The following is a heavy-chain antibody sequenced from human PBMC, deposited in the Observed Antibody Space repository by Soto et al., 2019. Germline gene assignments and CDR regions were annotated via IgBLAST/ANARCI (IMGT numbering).Heavy chain of an antibody. Sequence: QVQLVQSGAEVKKPGASVKVSCKSSGYTFTSYGISCVRQAPGQGLEWMGWISAYNGNTNYAQKLQGRVTMTTDTFTGTAYMELRSLRPDYTAVYYCAIPRGYSYGFDYWGQGTLVTVSS. CDR1: GYTFTSYG. J-gene: IGHJ4*02. V-gene: IGHV1-18*01. CDR3: AIPRGYSYGFDY. CDR2: ISAYNGNT. D-gene: IGHD5-18*01.